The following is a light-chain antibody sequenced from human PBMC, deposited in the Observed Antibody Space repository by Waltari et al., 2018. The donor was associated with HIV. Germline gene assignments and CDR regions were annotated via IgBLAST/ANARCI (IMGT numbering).Light chain of an antibody. CDR1: SRDVGGYDY. J-gene: IGLJ1*01. CDR2: DVG. V-gene: IGLV2-11*01. CDR3: CSYAGTYTYV. Sequence: QSALTQPRSVSGSPGQTVTISCTGTSRDVGGYDYVSWFQQHPDKAPKLIIYDVGPRPSVVPDRFYGAKSGTTAFLTISGLQAEDEADYYCCSYAGTYTYVFGSGTEVT.